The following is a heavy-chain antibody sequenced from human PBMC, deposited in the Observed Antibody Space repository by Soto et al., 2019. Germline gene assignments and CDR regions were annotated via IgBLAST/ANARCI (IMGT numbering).Heavy chain of an antibody. CDR1: GGSISSGGYY. D-gene: IGHD6-6*01. V-gene: IGHV4-31*03. J-gene: IGHJ3*02. CDR3: ARRQLAASDAFDI. CDR2: IYYSGST. Sequence: SETLSLTCTVSGGSISSGGYYWSWIRQHPGKGLEWIGYIYYSGSTYYNPSLKSRVTISVDTSKNQFSLKLSSVTAADTAVYYCARRQLAASDAFDIWGQGTMVTVSS.